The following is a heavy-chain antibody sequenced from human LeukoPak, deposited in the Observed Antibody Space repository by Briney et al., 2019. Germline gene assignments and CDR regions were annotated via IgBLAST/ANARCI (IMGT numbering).Heavy chain of an antibody. CDR1: GYTFTIYS. V-gene: IGHV7-4-1*02. J-gene: IGHJ4*02. CDR2: INTNTGNP. Sequence: ASVKVSCKTSGYTFTIYSMNWVRQAPGQGLEWMGYINTNTGNPTYSQGFPGRFVFSLDTSVSTAYLQISSLKAEDTAVYYCARDRRSGSYDYWGQGTLVTVSS. D-gene: IGHD3-10*01. CDR3: ARDRRSGSYDY.